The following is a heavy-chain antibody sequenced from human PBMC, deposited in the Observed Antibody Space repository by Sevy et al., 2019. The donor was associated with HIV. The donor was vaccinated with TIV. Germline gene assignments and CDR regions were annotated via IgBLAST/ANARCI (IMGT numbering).Heavy chain of an antibody. J-gene: IGHJ5*02. Sequence: SETLSLTCTVSGGSISSSSSYWGWIRQPPGKPLEWIGSVHYGGSTYYNPSLKSRVTISVDTSESQFSLRLSYVTAADTAVYYCSTYIAAVGSNWFDPWGQGTLVTVSS. CDR1: GGSISSSSSY. D-gene: IGHD6-13*01. V-gene: IGHV4-39*01. CDR2: VHYGGST. CDR3: STYIAAVGSNWFDP.